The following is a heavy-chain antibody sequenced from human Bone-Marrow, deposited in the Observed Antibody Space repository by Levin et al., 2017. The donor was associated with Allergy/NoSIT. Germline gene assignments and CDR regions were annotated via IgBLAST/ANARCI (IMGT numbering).Heavy chain of an antibody. CDR2: IHSDGSST. CDR1: GFTFSSYW. Sequence: GGSLRLSCAASGFTFSSYWMLWVRQVPGKGLVWVSRIHSDGSSTSYADSVKGRFTISRDNAKNTLYLQMNSLRAEDTAVYYCARGGSWESIDYWGQGTLVTVSS. D-gene: IGHD1-26*01. V-gene: IGHV3-74*01. J-gene: IGHJ4*02. CDR3: ARGGSWESIDY.